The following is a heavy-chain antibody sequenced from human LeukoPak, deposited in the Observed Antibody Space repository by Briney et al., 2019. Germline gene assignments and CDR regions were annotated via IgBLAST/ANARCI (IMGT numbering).Heavy chain of an antibody. CDR2: IYSSGSNI. Sequence: GGSLRLSCAASGFTFSSYEMNWVRQAPGKGLEWVSYIYSSGSNIYYADSVKGRFTISRDNAKNSLYLQMNSLRAEDTAVYYCARDRSLTAFDYWGLGTLVTVSS. D-gene: IGHD5-18*01. CDR3: ARDRSLTAFDY. CDR1: GFTFSSYE. V-gene: IGHV3-48*03. J-gene: IGHJ4*02.